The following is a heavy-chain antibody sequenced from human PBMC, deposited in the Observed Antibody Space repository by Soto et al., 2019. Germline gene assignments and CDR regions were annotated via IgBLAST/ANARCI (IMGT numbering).Heavy chain of an antibody. Sequence: ASVKVSCKASGYTFTSYDINWVRQATGQGFEWMGWINPNTGYTDYAQKFQGRVTMTGNTSITTAYMELSSLRSEDTAVYYCVRGRVMITFGVVIVIDYWGQGSPVTVSS. CDR2: INPNTGYT. CDR3: VRGRVMITFGVVIVIDY. V-gene: IGHV1-8*01. CDR1: GYTFTSYD. J-gene: IGHJ4*02. D-gene: IGHD3-16*02.